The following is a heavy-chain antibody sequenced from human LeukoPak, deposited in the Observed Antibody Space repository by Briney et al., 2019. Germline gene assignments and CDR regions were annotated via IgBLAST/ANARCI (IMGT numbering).Heavy chain of an antibody. Sequence: PSETLSLTCAVYGETFSGNYWNWIRQSPGKGLEWIGEVTPSGDTNYNPSLKSRVTISVDTAKNQFSLKLNSVTAADTAVYYCARGRGIAAASISPDWFDPWGQGTLVTVSS. CDR2: VTPSGDT. V-gene: IGHV4-34*01. D-gene: IGHD6-13*01. J-gene: IGHJ5*02. CDR3: ARGRGIAAASISPDWFDP. CDR1: GETFSGNY.